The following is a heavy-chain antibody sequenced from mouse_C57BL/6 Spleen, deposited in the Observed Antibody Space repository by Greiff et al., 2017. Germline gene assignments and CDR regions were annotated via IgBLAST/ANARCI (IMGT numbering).Heavy chain of an antibody. J-gene: IGHJ4*01. CDR1: GYTFTSYW. CDR2: IHPNSGST. V-gene: IGHV1-64*01. CDR3: ARGHYYGGMDY. Sequence: QVQLKQPGAELVKPGASVKLSCKASGYTFTSYWMHWVKQRPGQGLEWIGMIHPNSGSTNYNEKCKSKATLTVDISSSTAYMQLSSLTSGDSAVYDCARGHYYGGMDYWGQGTSVTVSS. D-gene: IGHD1-2*01.